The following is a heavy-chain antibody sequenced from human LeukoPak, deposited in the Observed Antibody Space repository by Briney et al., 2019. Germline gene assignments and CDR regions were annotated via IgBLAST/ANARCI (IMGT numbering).Heavy chain of an antibody. CDR3: ARVALRYSDY. Sequence: GGSLRLSCAASGFTFSGYTMNWVRQAPGKGLEWVSSISSSSSAIYYAASVKGRFTISRDNAKNSLYLQMNSLRDEDTAVYYCARVALRYSDYWGQGTLVTVSS. J-gene: IGHJ4*02. CDR1: GFTFSGYT. V-gene: IGHV3-48*02. CDR2: ISSSSSAI. D-gene: IGHD3-9*01.